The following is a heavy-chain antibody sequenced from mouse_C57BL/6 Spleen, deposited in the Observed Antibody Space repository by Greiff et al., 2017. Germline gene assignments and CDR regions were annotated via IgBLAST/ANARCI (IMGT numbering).Heavy chain of an antibody. Sequence: QVQLQQPGAELVKPGASVKMSCKASGYTFTSYWITWVQQRPGQGLEWIGDIYPGSGSTNYNEKFKSKATRTVDTSSSTAYMQLSSLTSADSAVYYCARKDIYYGNSAWFAYRGQGTLVTVSA. CDR3: ARKDIYYGNSAWFAY. D-gene: IGHD2-1*01. J-gene: IGHJ3*01. CDR2: IYPGSGST. V-gene: IGHV1-55*01. CDR1: GYTFTSYW.